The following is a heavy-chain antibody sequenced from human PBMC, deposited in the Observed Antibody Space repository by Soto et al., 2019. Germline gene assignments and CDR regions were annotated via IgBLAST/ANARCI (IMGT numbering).Heavy chain of an antibody. CDR3: ARDCSSTRCHNY. CDR1: GFPFSGYW. V-gene: IGHV3-7*01. Sequence: EVQLVESGGGLVQPGGSLRLSCAASGFPFSGYWMSWVRQAPGKGLEWVANIKQDGSDKYYVDSVKGRFTISIDNAKNSLYLQMNSLRAGDTAVYYCARDCSSTRCHNYWGLGTLVTVSS. D-gene: IGHD2-2*01. J-gene: IGHJ4*02. CDR2: IKQDGSDK.